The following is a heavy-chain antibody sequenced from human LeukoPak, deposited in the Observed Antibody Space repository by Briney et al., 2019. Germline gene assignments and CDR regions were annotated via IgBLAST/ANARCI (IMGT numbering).Heavy chain of an antibody. CDR3: ATGRTTERDGYNYDWFDP. CDR1: GGSISSSSYY. D-gene: IGHD5-24*01. CDR2: IYYSGST. V-gene: IGHV4-39*07. J-gene: IGHJ5*02. Sequence: SETLSLTCTVSGGSISSSSYYWGWIRQPPGKGLEWIGSIYYSGSTYYNPPLKSRVTISVDTSKNQFSLKLSSVTAADTAVYYCATGRTTERDGYNYDWFDPWGQGTLVTVSS.